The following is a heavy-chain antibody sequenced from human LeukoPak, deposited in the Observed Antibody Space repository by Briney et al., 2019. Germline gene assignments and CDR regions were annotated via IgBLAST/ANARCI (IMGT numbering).Heavy chain of an antibody. J-gene: IGHJ6*03. D-gene: IGHD2-15*01. V-gene: IGHV4-59*11. CDR1: GGSISSHY. Sequence: PETLSLTCTVSGGSISSHYWSWIRQPPGKGLEWIGYIYYSGSTNYNPSLKSRVAISVDTSKNQFSLKLSSVTAADTAVYYCARGSRCSGGSCYAYYYYYMDVWGKGTTVTVSS. CDR2: IYYSGST. CDR3: ARGSRCSGGSCYAYYYYYMDV.